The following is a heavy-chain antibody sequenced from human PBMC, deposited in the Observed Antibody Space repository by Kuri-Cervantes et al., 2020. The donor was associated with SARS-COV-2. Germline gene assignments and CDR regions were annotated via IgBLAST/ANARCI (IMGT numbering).Heavy chain of an antibody. Sequence: GESLKISCAASGFTFSSYEMHWVRQAPGKGLEWVSYISSSGSTIYYADSVKGRSTISRDNAKNSLYLQMNSLRAEDTAVYYCAPPVGGNSVPSTWGQGTLVTVSS. J-gene: IGHJ5*02. V-gene: IGHV3-48*03. CDR1: GFTFSSYE. D-gene: IGHD4-23*01. CDR2: ISSSGSTI. CDR3: APPVGGNSVPST.